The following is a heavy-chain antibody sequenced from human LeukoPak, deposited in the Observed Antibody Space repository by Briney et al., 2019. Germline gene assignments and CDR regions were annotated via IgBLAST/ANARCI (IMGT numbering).Heavy chain of an antibody. CDR1: GYSFTSYW. D-gene: IGHD2-21*02. J-gene: IGHJ4*02. CDR2: IYPGDSDT. Sequence: GESLKISCKGSGYSFTSYWIGWVRQMPGKGLEWMGIIYPGDSDTRYSPSFQGQVTISVDKSISTAYLQWSSLKASDTAMYYCARQAYCGGDCSANFDYWGQGTLVTVSS. CDR3: ARQAYCGGDCSANFDY. V-gene: IGHV5-51*01.